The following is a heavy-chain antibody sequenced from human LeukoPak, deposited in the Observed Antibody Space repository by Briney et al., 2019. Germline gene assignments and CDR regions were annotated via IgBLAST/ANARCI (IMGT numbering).Heavy chain of an antibody. V-gene: IGHV4-61*02. Sequence: SQTLSLTCTVSGGSISSGSYYWSWIRQPAGKGLEWIGRIYTSGSTNYNPSLKSRVTISVDTSKNQFSLRLSSVTAADTAVYYCARARLYGGNSRFDYWGQGTLVTVSS. CDR2: IYTSGST. D-gene: IGHD4-23*01. CDR1: GGSISSGSYY. J-gene: IGHJ4*02. CDR3: ARARLYGGNSRFDY.